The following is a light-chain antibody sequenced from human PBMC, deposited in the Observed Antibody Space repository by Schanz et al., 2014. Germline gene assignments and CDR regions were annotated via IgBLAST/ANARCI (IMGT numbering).Light chain of an antibody. Sequence: QSALTQPPSASGSPGQSVTISCTGTSSDVGGYNYVSWYQQHPGKAHKLMIFEVSKRPSGVPDRFSGSKSGNTASLTVSGLQAEDEADYYCNSYGGSNNLVFGGGTKLPVL. CDR2: EVS. J-gene: IGLJ2*01. V-gene: IGLV2-8*01. CDR3: NSYGGSNNLV. CDR1: SSDVGGYNY.